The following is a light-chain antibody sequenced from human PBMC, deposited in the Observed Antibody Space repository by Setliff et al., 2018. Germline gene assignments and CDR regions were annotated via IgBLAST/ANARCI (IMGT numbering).Light chain of an antibody. J-gene: IGLJ1*01. CDR3: SSYTTSSTCV. CDR2: GNN. Sequence: QSVLTQPPSVSGAPGQRVTISCAGSSSNIGAGYDVHWYQQLPGTAPKLLIYGNNIRPSGVPDRFSGSQSGTSASLAITGLHAEDEADYYCSSYTTSSTCVFGTGTKVTVL. V-gene: IGLV1-40*01. CDR1: SSNIGAGYD.